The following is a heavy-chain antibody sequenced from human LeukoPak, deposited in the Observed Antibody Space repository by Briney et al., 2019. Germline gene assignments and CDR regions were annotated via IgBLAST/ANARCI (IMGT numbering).Heavy chain of an antibody. V-gene: IGHV3-48*04. CDR3: ARNLPAADY. J-gene: IGHJ4*02. CDR1: GSTFSSHT. Sequence: GGSLRLSCAASGSTFSSHTMNWVRQAPGKGLEWVSYISRSSDVIYYADSVKGRSTISRDNAKNSLYLQMNSLRVEDTAVYYCARNLPAADYWGQGTLVTVSS. D-gene: IGHD2-2*01. CDR2: ISRSSDVI.